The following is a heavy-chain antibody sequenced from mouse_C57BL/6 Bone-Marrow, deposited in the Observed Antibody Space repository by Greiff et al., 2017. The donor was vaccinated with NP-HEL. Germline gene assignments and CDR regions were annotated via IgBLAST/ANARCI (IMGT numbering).Heavy chain of an antibody. Sequence: QVQLQQPGAELVKPGASVKLSCKASGYTFTSYWMQWVKQRPGQGLEWIGEIDPSDSYTNYNQKFKGKATLTVDTSSSTAYMQLRSLTSEDAAVYYCAGWDWYFDVWGTGTTVTVSS. CDR3: AGWDWYFDV. V-gene: IGHV1-50*01. D-gene: IGHD3-3*01. CDR1: GYTFTSYW. J-gene: IGHJ1*03. CDR2: IDPSDSYT.